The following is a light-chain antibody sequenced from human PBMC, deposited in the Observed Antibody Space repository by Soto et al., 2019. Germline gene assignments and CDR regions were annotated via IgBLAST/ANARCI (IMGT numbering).Light chain of an antibody. Sequence: QSALTQPASVSGSPGQSITISCTGTSSDVGRYNYVSWYQQHPGKAPKLMIYDVHNRPSGVSSRFSGSKSGNTASLTISGLQAEDEADYHCSAYSGSRPLFGGGTKLTVL. V-gene: IGLV2-14*01. CDR3: SAYSGSRPL. J-gene: IGLJ2*01. CDR2: DVH. CDR1: SSDVGRYNY.